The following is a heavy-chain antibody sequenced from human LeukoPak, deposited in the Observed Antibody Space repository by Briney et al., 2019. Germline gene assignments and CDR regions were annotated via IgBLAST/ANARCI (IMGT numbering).Heavy chain of an antibody. CDR3: ASQGLVPAAPFDY. Sequence: PGGSLRLSCAASGFTFSSYAMHWVRQAPGKGLEWVAVISYDGSNKYYADSVKGRFTISRDNSKNTLYLQMNSLRAGDTAVYYCASQGLVPAAPFDYWGQGTLVTVSS. D-gene: IGHD2-2*01. CDR1: GFTFSSYA. V-gene: IGHV3-30-3*01. J-gene: IGHJ4*02. CDR2: ISYDGSNK.